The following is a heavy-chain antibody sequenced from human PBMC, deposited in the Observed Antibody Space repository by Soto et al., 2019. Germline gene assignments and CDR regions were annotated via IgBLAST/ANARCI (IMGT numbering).Heavy chain of an antibody. Sequence: SETLSLTCTVSGGSISSSSYFWGWIRQPPGKGLEWIGTIYYTGTAYYSPSLKSRVTMPVDTSKNQFSLKLSSVPAADTAVYYCARGVRAVAGFDFEYWGQATLVTVSS. CDR3: ARGVRAVAGFDFEY. V-gene: IGHV4-39*01. CDR1: GGSISSSSYF. J-gene: IGHJ4*02. D-gene: IGHD6-19*01. CDR2: IYYTGTA.